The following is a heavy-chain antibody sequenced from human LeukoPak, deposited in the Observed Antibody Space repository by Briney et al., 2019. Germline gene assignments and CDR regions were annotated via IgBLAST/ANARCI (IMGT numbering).Heavy chain of an antibody. D-gene: IGHD3-10*01. Sequence: GGSLRLSCAASGIPFSNYAMSWVRQSPGKGLEWVSGISGSSSSTYYADSVEGRFTISRDNSENTLYLQMNSLRAEDTAVYHCAKVRAAGYYGSATYWDHWGQGTLVTVSS. CDR2: ISGSSSST. CDR3: AKVRAAGYYGSATYWDH. V-gene: IGHV3-23*01. J-gene: IGHJ4*02. CDR1: GIPFSNYA.